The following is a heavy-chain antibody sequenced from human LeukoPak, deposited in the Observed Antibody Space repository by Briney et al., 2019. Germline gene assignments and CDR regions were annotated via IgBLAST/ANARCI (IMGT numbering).Heavy chain of an antibody. CDR2: ISGSGGST. Sequence: GGSLRLSCAASGFTFSSYAMSWVRQAPGTGLEWVSAISGSGGSTYYADSVKGRFTISRDNSKNTLYLQMNSLRAEDTAVYYCAKRGGTLLSRNDAFDIWGQGTMVTVSS. D-gene: IGHD2-15*01. J-gene: IGHJ3*02. CDR1: GFTFSSYA. V-gene: IGHV3-23*01. CDR3: AKRGGTLLSRNDAFDI.